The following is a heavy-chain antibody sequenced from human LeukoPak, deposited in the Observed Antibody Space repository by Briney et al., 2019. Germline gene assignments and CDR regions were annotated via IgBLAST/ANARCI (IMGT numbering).Heavy chain of an antibody. Sequence: GRSLRLSCAASGFTFSSYAMHWVRQAPGKGLEWVAVISYDGSNKYYADSVKGRFTISRDNSKNTLYLQMNSLRAEDTALYYCVKGYSSGWTREYYGMDVWGQGTTVTVSS. V-gene: IGHV3-30-3*01. CDR3: VKGYSSGWTREYYGMDV. CDR1: GFTFSSYA. D-gene: IGHD6-19*01. CDR2: ISYDGSNK. J-gene: IGHJ6*02.